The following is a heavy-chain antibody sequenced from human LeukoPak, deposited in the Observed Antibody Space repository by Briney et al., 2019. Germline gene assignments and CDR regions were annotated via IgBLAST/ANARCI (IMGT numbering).Heavy chain of an antibody. CDR1: GGSISSYY. V-gene: IGHV4-59*01. Sequence: SETLSLTCTVSGGSISSYYWSWIRQPPGKGLEWIGYIYYSGSTNYNPSLKSRVTISVDTSKNQFSLKLSSVTAADTAVYYCARGPDCSGGSCYPFFGYWGQGTLVPVSS. CDR3: ARGPDCSGGSCYPFFGY. J-gene: IGHJ4*02. CDR2: IYYSGST. D-gene: IGHD2-15*01.